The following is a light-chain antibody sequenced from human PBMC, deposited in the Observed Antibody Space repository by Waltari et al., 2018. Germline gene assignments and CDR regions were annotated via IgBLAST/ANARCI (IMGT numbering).Light chain of an antibody. V-gene: IGKV1-5*03. CDR3: QQYNSYSLLT. Sequence: IRVTQSPSTLSASAGDRVIISCRASQSISKWLAWYQQKPGKAPKLLIYEASTLQSGVPSRFSGTGSGTDFTLTISSLQPDDFATYYCQQYNSYSLLTFGGGTKVEIK. J-gene: IGKJ4*01. CDR1: QSISKW. CDR2: EAS.